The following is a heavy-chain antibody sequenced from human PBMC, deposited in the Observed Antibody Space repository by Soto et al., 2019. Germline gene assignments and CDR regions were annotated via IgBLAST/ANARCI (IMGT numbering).Heavy chain of an antibody. Sequence: SETLSLTCTVSGGSISSYYWSWIRQPPGKGLEWIGFIYYSGSTNYNPSLKSRVTISVDTSKNQFSLKLSSVTAADTAVYYCARFGIAVAWFDYWGQGTLVTVSS. CDR3: ARFGIAVAWFDY. CDR1: GGSISSYY. CDR2: IYYSGST. D-gene: IGHD6-19*01. V-gene: IGHV4-59*01. J-gene: IGHJ4*02.